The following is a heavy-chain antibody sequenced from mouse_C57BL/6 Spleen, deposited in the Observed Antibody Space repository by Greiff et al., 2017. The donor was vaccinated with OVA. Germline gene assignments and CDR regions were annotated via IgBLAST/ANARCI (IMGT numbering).Heavy chain of an antibody. V-gene: IGHV5-9-1*02. Sequence: EVKLMESGEGLVKPGGSLKLSCAASGFTFSSYAMSWVRQTPEKRLEWVAYISSGGDYIYYADTVKGRFTISRDTARNTLYLQMSSLKSEDTAMYYCTRRDYYGSSSYWYFDVWGTGTTVTVSS. J-gene: IGHJ1*03. CDR1: GFTFSSYA. D-gene: IGHD1-1*01. CDR3: TRRDYYGSSSYWYFDV. CDR2: ISSGGDYI.